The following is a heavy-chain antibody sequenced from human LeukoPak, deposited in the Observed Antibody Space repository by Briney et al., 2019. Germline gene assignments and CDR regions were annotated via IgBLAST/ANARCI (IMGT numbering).Heavy chain of an antibody. Sequence: GGSLRLSCAVSGFRVSDYYTSWARQAPGKGLEWVGLIRDSGEAFYADFARGRFAISRDESENTLYLQMNSLRVEDTAVYFCARDRAANQDWVEFDPWGQGTPVIVSS. D-gene: IGHD3/OR15-3a*01. CDR2: IRDSGEA. CDR3: ARDRAANQDWVEFDP. V-gene: IGHV3-66*03. J-gene: IGHJ5*02. CDR1: GFRVSDYY.